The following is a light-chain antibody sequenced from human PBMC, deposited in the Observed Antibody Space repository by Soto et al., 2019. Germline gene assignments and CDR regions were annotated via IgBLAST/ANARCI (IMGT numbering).Light chain of an antibody. V-gene: IGLV2-11*01. Sequence: QSALTQPRSVSGSPGQSLTISCTGTSSDVGGYNYVSWYQQHPGKVPKLIIYDVTKRPSGVPDRFSGSKSGNTASLTISGFQSEDEADYYCCSHAGSYTYVFGTGTKVTVL. CDR1: SSDVGGYNY. CDR3: CSHAGSYTYV. CDR2: DVT. J-gene: IGLJ1*01.